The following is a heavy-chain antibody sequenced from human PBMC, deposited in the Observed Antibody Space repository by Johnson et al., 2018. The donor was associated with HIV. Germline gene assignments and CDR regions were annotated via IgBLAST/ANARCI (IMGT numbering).Heavy chain of an antibody. D-gene: IGHD3-22*01. V-gene: IGHV3-11*04. J-gene: IGHJ3*02. CDR3: ARGLDYYDSSGFRSASFDI. Sequence: QVQLVESGGGLIQPGGSLRLSCAASGFTVSSNYMSWVRQAPGKGLEWVSYISSSGSTIYYADSVKGRFTISRDNAKNSLYLQMNSLRAEDTAVYYCARGLDYYDSSGFRSASFDIWGQGTMVIVSP. CDR1: GFTVSSNY. CDR2: ISSSGSTI.